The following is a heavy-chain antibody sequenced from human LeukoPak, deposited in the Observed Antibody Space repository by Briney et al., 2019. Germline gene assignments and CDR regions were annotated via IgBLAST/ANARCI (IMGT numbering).Heavy chain of an antibody. Sequence: GGSLRLSCAASEFTFSSDAMSWVRQAPGKGLEWVSAISGSGGSTYYADSVKGRFTISRDNSKNTLYLQMNSLRAEDTAVYYCATHTVAGTGGAFDIWGQGTMVTVSS. CDR2: ISGSGGST. CDR1: EFTFSSDA. V-gene: IGHV3-23*01. CDR3: ATHTVAGTGGAFDI. D-gene: IGHD6-19*01. J-gene: IGHJ3*02.